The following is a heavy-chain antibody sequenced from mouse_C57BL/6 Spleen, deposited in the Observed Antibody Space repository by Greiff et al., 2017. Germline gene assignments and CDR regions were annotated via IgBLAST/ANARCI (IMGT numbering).Heavy chain of an antibody. CDR3: ARGAEDAMDY. J-gene: IGHJ4*01. V-gene: IGHV1-54*01. CDR1: GYAFTNYL. CDR2: INPGSGGT. Sequence: VQLQESGAELVRPGTSVKVSCKASGYAFTNYLIEWVKQRPGQGLEWIGVINPGSGGTNYNEKFKGKATLTADKSSSTAYMQLSSLTSEDSAVYFCARGAEDAMDYWGQGTSVTVSS.